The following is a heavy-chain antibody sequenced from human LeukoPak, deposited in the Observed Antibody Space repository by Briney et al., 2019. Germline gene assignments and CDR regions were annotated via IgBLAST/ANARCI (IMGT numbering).Heavy chain of an antibody. V-gene: IGHV4-59*01. D-gene: IGHD6-13*01. CDR1: GGSFSSYY. CDR3: ARAGIAAAGTRFDP. CDR2: IYYSGST. Sequence: SETLSLTCTASGGSFSSYYWSWIRQPPGKGLEWIGYIYYSGSTNYNPSLKSRVTISVDTSKNQFYLKLSSVTAADTAVYYCARAGIAAAGTRFDPWGQGTLVTVSS. J-gene: IGHJ5*02.